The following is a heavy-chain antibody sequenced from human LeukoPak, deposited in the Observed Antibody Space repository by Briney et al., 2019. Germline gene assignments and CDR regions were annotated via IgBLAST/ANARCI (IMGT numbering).Heavy chain of an antibody. D-gene: IGHD3-10*02. V-gene: IGHV4-34*01. CDR2: INHSGST. J-gene: IGHJ5*01. CDR1: GGSFSGYY. CDR3: ARLCWGNQLAGFDS. Sequence: SETLSLTCAVYGGSFSGYYWSWIRQPPGKGLEWIGEINHSGSTNYIPSLKSRVTISVDTSKNQFSLKLSSVTAADTAVYYCARLCWGNQLAGFDSWGQGTLVTVSS.